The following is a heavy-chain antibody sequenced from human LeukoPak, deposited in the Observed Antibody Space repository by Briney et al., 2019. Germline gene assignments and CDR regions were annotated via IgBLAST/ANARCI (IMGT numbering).Heavy chain of an antibody. CDR1: GGSFSGYY. CDR2: INHSGST. V-gene: IGHV4-34*01. CDR3: AKAEYVWGSYRYTTFDY. Sequence: SETLSLTCAVYGGSFSGYYWSWIRQPPGKGLEWIGEINHSGSTNYNPSLKSRVTISVDTSKNQFSLKLSSVTAADTAVYYCAKAEYVWGSYRYTTFDYWGQGSLVTVSS. D-gene: IGHD3-16*02. J-gene: IGHJ4*02.